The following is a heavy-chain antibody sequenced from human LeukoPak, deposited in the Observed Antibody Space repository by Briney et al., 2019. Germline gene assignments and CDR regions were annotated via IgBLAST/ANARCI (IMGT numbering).Heavy chain of an antibody. CDR1: VGFISSYY. Sequence: SETLSLICTFSVGFISSYYGSWIRQPSGKGLEGIGRIYSRGKTNYNPSLKSRVTISVDTSKNQFSLKMSSVTAEDTAVYYCARGRYYYGSGSHFDYWGQGTMVIVPS. J-gene: IGHJ4*02. V-gene: IGHV4-4*07. CDR2: IYSRGKT. D-gene: IGHD3-10*01. CDR3: ARGRYYYGSGSHFDY.